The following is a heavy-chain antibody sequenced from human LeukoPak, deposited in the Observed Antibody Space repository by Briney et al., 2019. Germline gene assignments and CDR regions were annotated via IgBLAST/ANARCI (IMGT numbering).Heavy chain of an antibody. CDR1: GFTFSSCS. CDR2: ISSSSNTI. V-gene: IGHV3-48*02. CDR3: ARAVTVVTRGGLVFDY. Sequence: GGSLRLSCAASGFTFSSCSMNWVGQAPGKGLEWVSYISSSSNTIYYADSVKGRFTISRDNAKNSLFLQMNSLRDEDTSVYYCARAVTVVTRGGLVFDYWGQGTLVTVSS. D-gene: IGHD2-21*02. J-gene: IGHJ4*02.